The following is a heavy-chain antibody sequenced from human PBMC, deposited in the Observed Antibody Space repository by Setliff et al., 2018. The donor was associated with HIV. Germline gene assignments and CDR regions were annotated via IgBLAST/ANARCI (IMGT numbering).Heavy chain of an antibody. V-gene: IGHV3-7*01. D-gene: IGHD3-3*01. CDR1: GFTFSSYP. CDR2: INQDGTAT. CDR3: ARHPYGVFDY. Sequence: GSLRLSCAVSGFTFSSYPMTWVRQAPGKGLEWVANINQDGTATFYVDSVQGRFTISRDNAQNSLYLQLNSLRAEDTGVYHCARHPYGVFDYWGQGTLVTRLL. J-gene: IGHJ4*02.